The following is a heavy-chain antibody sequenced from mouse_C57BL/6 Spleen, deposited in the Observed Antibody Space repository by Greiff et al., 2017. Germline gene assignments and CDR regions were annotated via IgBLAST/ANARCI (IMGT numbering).Heavy chain of an antibody. CDR1: GYTFTSYW. Sequence: PGASVKLSCKASGYTFTSYWMHWVKQRPGRGLEWIGRIDPNSGGTKYNEKFKSKATLTVDKPSSTAYMQLSSLTSEDSAVYYCARSEGYYYGSSYFDYWGQGTTLTVSS. CDR3: ARSEGYYYGSSYFDY. CDR2: IDPNSGGT. D-gene: IGHD1-1*01. V-gene: IGHV1-72*01. J-gene: IGHJ2*01.